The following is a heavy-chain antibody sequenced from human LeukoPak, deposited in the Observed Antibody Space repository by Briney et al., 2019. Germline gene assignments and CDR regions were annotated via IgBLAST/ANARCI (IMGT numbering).Heavy chain of an antibody. V-gene: IGHV4-39*07. CDR2: TNHSGST. Sequence: SETLSLTCTVSGGSISSGGYYWSWIRQPPGKGLEWIGETNHSGSTNYNPSLKSRATISVDTSKNQFSLKLSSVTAADTAVYYCARGGSQQLVGYYFDYWGQGTLVTVSS. D-gene: IGHD6-13*01. CDR1: GGSISSGGYY. J-gene: IGHJ4*02. CDR3: ARGGSQQLVGYYFDY.